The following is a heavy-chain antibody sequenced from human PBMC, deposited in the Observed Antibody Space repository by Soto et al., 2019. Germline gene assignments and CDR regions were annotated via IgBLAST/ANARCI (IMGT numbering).Heavy chain of an antibody. CDR3: ARTSLTIFGPSNDYYGMGV. CDR2: ISYSGST. CDR1: GGSISSGEYY. V-gene: IGHV4-30-4*01. Sequence: QVQLQESGPGLVKPSETLSLTCTVSGGSISSGEYYWTWIRQPPGKGLEWIGYISYSGSTHYSPSLKSRVSITVDTSKNQFSLNLASVSAEDTAVYYCARTSLTIFGPSNDYYGMGVWGLATTVTVSS. J-gene: IGHJ6*02. D-gene: IGHD3-3*01.